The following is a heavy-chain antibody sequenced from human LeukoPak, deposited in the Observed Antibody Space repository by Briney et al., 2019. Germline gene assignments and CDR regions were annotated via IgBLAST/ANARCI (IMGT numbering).Heavy chain of an antibody. D-gene: IGHD6-6*01. CDR3: ARLTASGIAARPMGFDY. V-gene: IGHV4-39*01. J-gene: IGHJ4*02. CDR1: GGSISSSSYY. Sequence: SETLSLTCTVSGGSISSSSYYWGWIRQPPGKGLEWIGSIYYSGSTYYNPSLKSRVTISVDTSENQFSLKLSSVTAADTAVYYCARLTASGIAARPMGFDYWGQGTLVTVSS. CDR2: IYYSGST.